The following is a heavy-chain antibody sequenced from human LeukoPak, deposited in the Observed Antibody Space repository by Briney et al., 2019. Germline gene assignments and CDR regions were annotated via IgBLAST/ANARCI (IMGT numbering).Heavy chain of an antibody. CDR2: IYPADSDT. CDR1: GYIFTNYW. D-gene: IGHD4-17*01. V-gene: IGHV5-51*01. CDR3: ARHRGDYRRGFDY. J-gene: IGHJ4*02. Sequence: GESLKISCQASGYIFTNYWIGWVRQMPGKGLESMGIIYPADSDTTYSPSFQGQVTISADKSINTVYLQWSSLKASDTAMYYCARHRGDYRRGFDYWGQGTLVTVSS.